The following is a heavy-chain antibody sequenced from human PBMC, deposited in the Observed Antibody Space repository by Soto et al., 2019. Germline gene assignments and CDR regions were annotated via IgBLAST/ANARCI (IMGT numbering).Heavy chain of an antibody. CDR3: ARHNPDGGYYDF. J-gene: IGHJ4*02. CDR1: GGSLSGYY. D-gene: IGHD3-22*01. Sequence: PSETLSLTCIVSGGSLSGYYWSWIRQPPGERLQYIGYIFYNGNANYSPSLRSRLTISVDTSKSHFSLMLSSVTAADTAVYYCARHNPDGGYYDFWGRGILVTV. V-gene: IGHV4-59*01. CDR2: IFYNGNA.